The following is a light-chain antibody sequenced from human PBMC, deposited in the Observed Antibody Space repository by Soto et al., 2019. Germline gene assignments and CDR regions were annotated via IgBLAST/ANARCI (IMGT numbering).Light chain of an antibody. CDR1: SSDVGGYNY. CDR3: SSYTSSSTYV. CDR2: DVS. Sequence: QSVLTQPDSVSGSPGQLITVSCTGTSSDVGGYNYVSWYQQHPGKAPKLMIYDVSNRPSGVSNRFSGSKSGNTASLTISGLQAEDESDYYCSSYTSSSTYVFGTGTKVTVL. V-gene: IGLV2-14*01. J-gene: IGLJ1*01.